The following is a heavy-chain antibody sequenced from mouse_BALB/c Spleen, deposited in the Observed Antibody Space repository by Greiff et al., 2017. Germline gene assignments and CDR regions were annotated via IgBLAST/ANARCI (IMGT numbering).Heavy chain of an antibody. D-gene: IGHD2-1*01. J-gene: IGHJ1*01. CDR1: GFSLTSYG. CDR3: ASRDGNYWYFDV. V-gene: IGHV2-2*02. Sequence: QVQLQQSGPGLVQPSQSLSITCTVSGFSLTSYGVHWVRQSPGKGLEWLGVIWSGGSRDYNAAFISRLSISKDNSKSQVFFKMNSLQANDTAIYYCASRDGNYWYFDVWGAGTTVTVSS. CDR2: IWSGGSR.